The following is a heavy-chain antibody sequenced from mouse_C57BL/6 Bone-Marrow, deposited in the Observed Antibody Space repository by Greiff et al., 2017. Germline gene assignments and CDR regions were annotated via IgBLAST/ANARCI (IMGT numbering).Heavy chain of an antibody. D-gene: IGHD4-1*01. CDR1: GFTFSSYA. CDR2: ISDGGSYT. J-gene: IGHJ2*01. CDR3: AREELGLDWDFDY. Sequence: DVMLVESGGGLVKPGGSLKLSCAASGFTFSSYAMSWVRQTPEKRLEWVATISDGGSYTYYPDNVKGRFTISRDNAKNNLYLQMSHLKSEDTAMYYCAREELGLDWDFDYWGQGTTLTVSS. V-gene: IGHV5-4*01.